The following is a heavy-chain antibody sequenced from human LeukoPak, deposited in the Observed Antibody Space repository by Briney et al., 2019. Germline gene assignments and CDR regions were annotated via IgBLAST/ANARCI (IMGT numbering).Heavy chain of an antibody. CDR2: INNDGSDK. CDR3: ARLPAYCSSTSCYYDY. J-gene: IGHJ4*02. CDR1: GFNFKSFW. Sequence: GGSLRLSCAASGFNFKSFWLNWVRQVPGKGLEWVANINNDGSDKYYVDSVKGRFTISRDNAKNSLFLQMNSLRAEDTAVYYCARLPAYCSSTSCYYDYWGQGTLVTVSS. V-gene: IGHV3-7*01. D-gene: IGHD2-2*01.